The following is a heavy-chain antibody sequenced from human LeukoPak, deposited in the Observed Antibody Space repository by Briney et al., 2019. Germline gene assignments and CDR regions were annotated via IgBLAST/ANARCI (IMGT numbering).Heavy chain of an antibody. V-gene: IGHV4-59*08. J-gene: IGHJ3*02. CDR3: ARHPPPGGTAPGVAFDI. D-gene: IGHD1-7*01. Sequence: SETLSLTCTVSGGSISSYYWSWIRQPPGKGLEWIGYFYYSGSTSYNPSLRSRVTISTDTSKNQFSLKLSSVTAADTAVYYCARHPPPGGTAPGVAFDIWGRGTMITVSS. CDR1: GGSISSYY. CDR2: FYYSGST.